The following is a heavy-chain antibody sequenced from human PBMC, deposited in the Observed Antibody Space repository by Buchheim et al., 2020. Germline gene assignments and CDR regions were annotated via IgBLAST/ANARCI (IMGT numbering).Heavy chain of an antibody. CDR2: IYHDGSS. Sequence: QLQLQESGPGLVKPSETLSLTCSVSGGSISRTIYYWGWIRQPPGKGLEWIGSIYHDGSSYYNPSLKSRVTLSADTSKNQFSLKLSSETAADTAVYYCASPFTSSYDFDYWGQGTL. CDR3: ASPFTSSYDFDY. V-gene: IGHV4-39*01. D-gene: IGHD3-16*01. J-gene: IGHJ4*02. CDR1: GGSISRTIYY.